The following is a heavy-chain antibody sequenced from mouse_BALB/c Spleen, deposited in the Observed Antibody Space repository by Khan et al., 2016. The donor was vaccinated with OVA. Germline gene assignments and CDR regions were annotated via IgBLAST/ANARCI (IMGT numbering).Heavy chain of an antibody. J-gene: IGHJ3*01. CDR3: ARSRVYDYDAWFAF. Sequence: EVQLQESGPGLVKPSQSLSLTCTVTGYSITSDYAWNWIRHFPGNKLEWMGYISYSGSTRYNPSLQSRISITRDTSKNQFFLQLSSVTTEDTATYYCARSRVYDYDAWFAFGGQGTLVTVSA. V-gene: IGHV3-2*02. CDR2: ISYSGST. CDR1: GYSITSDYA. D-gene: IGHD2-4*01.